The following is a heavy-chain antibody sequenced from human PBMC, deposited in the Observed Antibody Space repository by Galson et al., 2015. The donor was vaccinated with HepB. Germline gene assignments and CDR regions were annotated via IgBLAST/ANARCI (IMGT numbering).Heavy chain of an antibody. CDR1: GYTFTSYG. J-gene: IGHJ3*02. V-gene: IGHV1-18*01. D-gene: IGHD3-9*01. Sequence: SVKVSCKASGYTFTSYGISWVRQAPGQGLEWMGWISAYNGNTNYAQKLQGRVTMTTDTSTSTAYMELRSLRSDDTAVYYCARAAQKKLRYFDWTGDEDAFDIWGQGTMVTVSS. CDR3: ARAAQKKLRYFDWTGDEDAFDI. CDR2: ISAYNGNT.